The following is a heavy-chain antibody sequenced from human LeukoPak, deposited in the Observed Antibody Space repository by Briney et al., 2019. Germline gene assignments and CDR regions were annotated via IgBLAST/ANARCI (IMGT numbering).Heavy chain of an antibody. V-gene: IGHV3-30*04. CDR2: ISYDGSNK. Sequence: GRSLRLSCAASGFTFSSYAMHWVRQAPGKGLEWVAVISYDGSNKYYADSVKGRFTISRDNSKNTLYLQMNSLRAEDTAVYYCATEFYGDLTQWGQGTLVTVSS. D-gene: IGHD4-17*01. CDR3: ATEFYGDLTQ. J-gene: IGHJ4*02. CDR1: GFTFSSYA.